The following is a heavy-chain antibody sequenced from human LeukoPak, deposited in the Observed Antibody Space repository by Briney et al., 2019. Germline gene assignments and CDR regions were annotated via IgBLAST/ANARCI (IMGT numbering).Heavy chain of an antibody. CDR3: AKDTGNGKLVPDY. J-gene: IGHJ4*02. CDR1: GFTFSSYA. CDR2: ISGSGGST. Sequence: PGGSLRFSCAASGFTFSSYAMSWVRQAPGKGLDWVSAISGSGGSTYYADSVKGRFTISRDNSKNTLYLQMNSLRAEDTAVYYCAKDTGNGKLVPDYWGQGTPVTVSS. D-gene: IGHD4-23*01. V-gene: IGHV3-23*01.